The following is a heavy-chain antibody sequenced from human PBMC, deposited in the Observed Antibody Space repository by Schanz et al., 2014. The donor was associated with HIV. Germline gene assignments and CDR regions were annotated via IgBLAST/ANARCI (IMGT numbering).Heavy chain of an antibody. CDR1: GFTFSSYG. Sequence: QVQLVESGGGVVQPGRSLRLSCAASGFTFSSYGMYWVRQAPGKGLDGVALISHDGSKKYYADSVRGRITISRDNSKNTLYLQMNSLRADDTAVYYCAKGWRGYSISSWVDYWGQGSLVTVSS. CDR3: AKGWRGYSISSWVDY. V-gene: IGHV3-30*18. CDR2: ISHDGSKK. J-gene: IGHJ4*02. D-gene: IGHD6-6*01.